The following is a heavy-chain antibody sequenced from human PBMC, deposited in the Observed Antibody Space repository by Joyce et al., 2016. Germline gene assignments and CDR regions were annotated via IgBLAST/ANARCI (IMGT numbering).Heavy chain of an antibody. CDR3: AKLLGYIALDY. CDR1: GFTFSRNG. Sequence: QVQLVESGGGVVQPGRSLRLSCAASGFTFSRNGMHWVRQAPGKGLEWVAAISDDGANEDYAESVKGRFTIFRDNSKNTLYLEMNSLRPEDTAVYYCAKLLGYIALDYWGQGTLVTVSS. J-gene: IGHJ4*02. V-gene: IGHV3-30*18. D-gene: IGHD5-24*01. CDR2: ISDDGANE.